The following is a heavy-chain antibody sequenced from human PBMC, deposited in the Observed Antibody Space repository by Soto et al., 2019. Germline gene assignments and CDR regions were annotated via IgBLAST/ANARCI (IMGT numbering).Heavy chain of an antibody. V-gene: IGHV3-23*01. CDR1: GFTFSSYA. Sequence: PGGSLRLSCAASGFTFSSYAMSWVRQAPGKGLEWVSAISGSGGSTYYADSVKGRFTISRDNSKNTLYLQMNSLRAEDTAVYYCAKSGGEYYDSSGYYYEGAFAIWGQGTMVTVSS. J-gene: IGHJ3*02. CDR2: ISGSGGST. D-gene: IGHD3-22*01. CDR3: AKSGGEYYDSSGYYYEGAFAI.